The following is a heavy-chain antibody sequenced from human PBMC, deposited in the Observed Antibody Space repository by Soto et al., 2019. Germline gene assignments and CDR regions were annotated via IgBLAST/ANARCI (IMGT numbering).Heavy chain of an antibody. CDR1: GYTFTSYG. J-gene: IGHJ4*02. D-gene: IGHD2-2*01. CDR3: ARRAPLCSSTSCYFDY. CDR2: ISAYNGNT. Sequence: ASVKVSCKASGYTFTSYGISWVRQAPGQGLEWMGWISAYNGNTNYAQKLQGRVTMTTDTSTSTAYMELRSLRSDDTAVYYCARRAPLCSSTSCYFDYWGQGTLVTVSS. V-gene: IGHV1-18*01.